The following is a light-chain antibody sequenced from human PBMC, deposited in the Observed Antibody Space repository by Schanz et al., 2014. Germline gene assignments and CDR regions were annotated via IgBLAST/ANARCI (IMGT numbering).Light chain of an antibody. CDR2: AAS. CDR1: QSISTY. J-gene: IGKJ1*01. CDR3: QQYNSYSVT. V-gene: IGKV1-39*01. Sequence: DIQMTQSPSSLSASVGDRVTITCRASQSISTYLNWYQHKPGKAPKLLIYAASSLQGGVPSRFSGSGSGTDFTLTISSLHPEDFATYYCQQYNSYSVTFGQGTKVEIK.